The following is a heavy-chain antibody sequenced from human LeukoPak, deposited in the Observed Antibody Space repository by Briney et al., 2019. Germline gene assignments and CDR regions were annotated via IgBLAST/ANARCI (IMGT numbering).Heavy chain of an antibody. CDR1: GFTFNNYW. D-gene: IGHD5-12*01. CDR3: ARPIRGYDGFDI. J-gene: IGHJ3*02. CDR2: INGAGSTT. V-gene: IGHV3-74*01. Sequence: GGPLRLSCAASGFTFNNYWMYWVRQAPGKGLVWVSRINGAGSTTNYADSVKGRFTISRDNGKNTLYLQMNSLRAEDTAIYYCARPIRGYDGFDIWGQGTMVTVSS.